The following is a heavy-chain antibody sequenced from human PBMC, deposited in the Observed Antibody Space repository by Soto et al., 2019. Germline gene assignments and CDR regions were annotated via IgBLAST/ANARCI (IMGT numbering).Heavy chain of an antibody. CDR1: GFTFSNYA. CDR3: ARDLPPFCDNGICYIDQ. V-gene: IGHV3-23*01. D-gene: IGHD2-8*01. Sequence: GGSLRLSCVASGFTFSNYAMSWVRQAPGKGLEWVSGISDSGAGTYYADSVKGRFTISRDSSMNTVYLQMNSLRAEDTAIYYCARDLPPFCDNGICYIDQRGQGTRVTVSS. J-gene: IGHJ4*02. CDR2: ISDSGAGT.